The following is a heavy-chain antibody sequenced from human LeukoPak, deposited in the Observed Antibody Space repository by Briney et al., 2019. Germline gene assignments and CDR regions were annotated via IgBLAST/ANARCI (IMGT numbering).Heavy chain of an antibody. V-gene: IGHV4-4*07. Sequence: PSETLSLTCTVSGGSISSYYWSWIRQPAGKGLERIGRIYTSGSNNYNPSLKSRVTLSVDTPRNQFSLKLSSVTAADTAMYYCAREVADYGGYYYYPYMDVWGKGTTVTISS. CDR2: IYTSGSN. D-gene: IGHD4-23*01. CDR3: AREVADYGGYYYYPYMDV. J-gene: IGHJ6*03. CDR1: GGSISSYY.